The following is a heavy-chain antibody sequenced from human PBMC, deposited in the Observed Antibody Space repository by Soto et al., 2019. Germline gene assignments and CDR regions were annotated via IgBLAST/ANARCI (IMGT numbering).Heavy chain of an antibody. D-gene: IGHD4-17*01. CDR1: GYTFINYG. V-gene: IGHV1-18*01. CDR3: ARRYGDPSSSAGFDY. Sequence: QVQLVQSGAEVKKPGASVKVSCKASGYTFINYGISWVRQAPGQGLEWMGWISAYNGKTNYAQKLQGRVTMTTDTSTSTAYMELRSLRSDDTVVYYCARRYGDPSSSAGFDYWGQGTLVTVSS. J-gene: IGHJ4*02. CDR2: ISAYNGKT.